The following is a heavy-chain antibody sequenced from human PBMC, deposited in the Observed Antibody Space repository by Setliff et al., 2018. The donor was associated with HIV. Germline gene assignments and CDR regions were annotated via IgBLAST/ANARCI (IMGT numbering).Heavy chain of an antibody. Sequence: GASVKVSCKASGYSFTDYYIHWVRQAPGQGLEWMGWINPNSSGTTYVQKFQGWVSMTRDTSIGTAYMELSRLRSDDTAVYYCARNYGADSNYFDYWGQGTLVTVSS. CDR1: GYSFTDYY. CDR3: ARNYGADSNYFDY. CDR2: INPNSSGT. D-gene: IGHD4-17*01. V-gene: IGHV1-2*04. J-gene: IGHJ4*02.